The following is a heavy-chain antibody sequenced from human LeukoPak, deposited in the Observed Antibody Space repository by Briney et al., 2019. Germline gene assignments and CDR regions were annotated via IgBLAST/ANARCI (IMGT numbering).Heavy chain of an antibody. CDR2: IYYSGRT. D-gene: IGHD6-19*01. J-gene: IGHJ4*02. Sequence: SETLSLTCTVSGGSISSGGYYWSWIRQYPGKGLEWIGHIYYSGRTNYNPSLKSRVTISVDTSKNPFSLKLTSVTAADTAVYYCARHVEQWLTPFDYWGQGTLVTVSS. CDR1: GGSISSGGYY. V-gene: IGHV4-61*08. CDR3: ARHVEQWLTPFDY.